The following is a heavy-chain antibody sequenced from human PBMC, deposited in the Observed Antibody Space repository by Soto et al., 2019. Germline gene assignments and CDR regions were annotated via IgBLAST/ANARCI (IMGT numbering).Heavy chain of an antibody. CDR1: GGTFSNYP. D-gene: IGHD5-12*01. J-gene: IGHJ2*01. CDR3: ARGNHRWLQLWYFDL. Sequence: QVQLVQSGAEVKKPGSSVKVSCKASGGTFSNYPISWVRQAPGQGLEWMGGIIPIFGTVNYAQKFQGRVTITADASTSTAYMALSSLRSEDTAVYYCARGNHRWLQLWYFDLWGRGTLVTVSS. V-gene: IGHV1-69*12. CDR2: IIPIFGTV.